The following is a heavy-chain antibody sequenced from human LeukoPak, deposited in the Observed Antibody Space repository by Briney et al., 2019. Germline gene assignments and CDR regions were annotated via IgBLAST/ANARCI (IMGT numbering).Heavy chain of an antibody. CDR1: GFTFSSYA. V-gene: IGHV3-30-3*01. Sequence: GGSLRLSCAASGFTFSSYATHWVRQARGKGLEWVAVISYDGSNKYYADSVKGRFTITRDNSKNTLYLQMNSLRAEDTAVYYCATAMTTVTYFDYWGQGTLVTVSS. CDR3: ATAMTTVTYFDY. D-gene: IGHD4-17*01. J-gene: IGHJ4*02. CDR2: ISYDGSNK.